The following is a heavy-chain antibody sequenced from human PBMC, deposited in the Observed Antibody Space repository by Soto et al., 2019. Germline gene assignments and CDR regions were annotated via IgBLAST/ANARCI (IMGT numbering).Heavy chain of an antibody. V-gene: IGHV3-64*01. Sequence: GSLRLSCAASGFTFSSYAMHWVRQAPGKGLEYVSAISSNGGSTYYANSVKGRFTISRDNSKNTLYLQMGSLRAEDMAVYYCARRETLNYYDSSGYFDYWGQGTLVTVSS. CDR1: GFTFSSYA. J-gene: IGHJ4*02. CDR2: ISSNGGST. CDR3: ARRETLNYYDSSGYFDY. D-gene: IGHD3-22*01.